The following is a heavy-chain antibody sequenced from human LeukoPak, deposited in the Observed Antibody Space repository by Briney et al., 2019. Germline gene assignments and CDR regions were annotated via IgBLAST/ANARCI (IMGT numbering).Heavy chain of an antibody. J-gene: IGHJ6*03. D-gene: IGHD1-14*01. CDR1: GFTFSDYP. CDR2: ISYDASND. V-gene: IGHV3-30*04. CDR3: ARSPGFPFGYMDV. Sequence: PGGSLRLSCAASGFTFSDYPMYWVRQAPGKGLEWVAVISYDASNDFYRDSVRGRFTISRDNARNTVYLQMDTLKPEDTAVYYCARSPGFPFGYMDVWGKGTMVTVSS.